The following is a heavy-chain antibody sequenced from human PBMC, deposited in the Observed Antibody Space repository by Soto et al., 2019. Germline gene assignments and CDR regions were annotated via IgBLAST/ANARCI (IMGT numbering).Heavy chain of an antibody. V-gene: IGHV1-2*04. CDR1: GYTFTGYY. CDR2: INPNSGGT. J-gene: IGHJ6*02. D-gene: IGHD3-10*01. Sequence: ASVKVSCKASGYTFTGYYMHWVRQVPGQGLEWMGWINPNSGGTNYAQKFQGWVTMTRDTSISTAYMELSRLRSDDTAVYYCARGTGLNYYGSGSYYNGPYYYYYYGMDVWGQGTTVTVSS. CDR3: ARGTGLNYYGSGSYYNGPYYYYYYGMDV.